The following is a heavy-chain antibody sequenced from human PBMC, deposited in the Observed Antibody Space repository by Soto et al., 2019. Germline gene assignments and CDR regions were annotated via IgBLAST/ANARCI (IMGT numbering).Heavy chain of an antibody. V-gene: IGHV3-21*01. D-gene: IGHD3-22*01. Sequence: GGSLRLSCAASGFTFSSYIMNWVRQAPGKRLEWVSSISSSSSYIYYADSVKSRFTISRDNAKNSLYLQMNSLRAEDTAVYYCARTQYYYDSSDYYLSPFLDYWGQGTLVTVSS. CDR1: GFTFSSYI. CDR2: ISSSSSYI. J-gene: IGHJ4*02. CDR3: ARTQYYYDSSDYYLSPFLDY.